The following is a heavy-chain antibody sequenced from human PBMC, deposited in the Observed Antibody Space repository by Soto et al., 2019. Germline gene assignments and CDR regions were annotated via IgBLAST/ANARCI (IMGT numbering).Heavy chain of an antibody. J-gene: IGHJ3*02. CDR3: PRSRPDHDYGHPNADDAFDI. Sequence: QITLKESGPTLVKPTQTLTLTCTFSGFSLSTSGVGVGWIRQPPGKALEWLALIYWDDDKRYSPSLKSRLTITKDTSKNQVVLTRTNMDPVDTATYYGPRSRPDHDYGHPNADDAFDIWGQGTIVTVPS. V-gene: IGHV2-5*02. D-gene: IGHD4-17*01. CDR2: IYWDDDK. CDR1: GFSLSTSGVG.